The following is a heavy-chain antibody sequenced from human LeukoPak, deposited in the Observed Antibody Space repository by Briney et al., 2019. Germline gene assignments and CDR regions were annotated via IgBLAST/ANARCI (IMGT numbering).Heavy chain of an antibody. J-gene: IGHJ4*02. CDR3: AKKPSSGYYYIDY. CDR2: ISDSGGST. D-gene: IGHD3-22*01. V-gene: IGHV3-23*01. CDR1: GFTFSSYA. Sequence: GGSLRLSCAATGFTFSSYAMSWVRQAPGKGLEWVSTISDSGGSTYYADSVKGRFTISRDNSKNTLYLQMNSLRAEDTAVYCCAKKPSSGYYYIDYWGQGTLVTVSS.